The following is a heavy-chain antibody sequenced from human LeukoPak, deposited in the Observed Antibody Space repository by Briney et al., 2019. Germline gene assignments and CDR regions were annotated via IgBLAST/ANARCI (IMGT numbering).Heavy chain of an antibody. CDR1: GGTFSSYA. D-gene: IGHD5-18*01. V-gene: IGHV1-69*04. J-gene: IGHJ5*02. CDR2: IIPIFGVA. CDR3: ARGPIQLWLLGPSEGTNWFDP. Sequence: ASVKVSCKASGGTFSSYAISWVRQAPGQGLEWMGRIIPIFGVANYAQKFQGRVTITADKSTSTAYMELSSLRSEDTAVYYCARGPIQLWLLGPSEGTNWFDPWGQGTLVTVSS.